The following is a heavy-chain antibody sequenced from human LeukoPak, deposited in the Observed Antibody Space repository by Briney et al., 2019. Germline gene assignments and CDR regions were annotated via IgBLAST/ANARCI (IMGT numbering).Heavy chain of an antibody. D-gene: IGHD2-2*01. CDR1: GGSISSYY. CDR3: ARHSCSSTSCYYYYYYGMDV. CDR2: IYYSGRP. Sequence: SETLSLTCTVSGGSISSYYWSWIRQPPGKGLEWIGYIYYSGRPNYTPSLKSRVTISVDTSNNQFSLQLSSVTAADTAVYYCARHSCSSTSCYYYYYYGMDVWGQGTTVTVSS. J-gene: IGHJ6*02. V-gene: IGHV4-59*08.